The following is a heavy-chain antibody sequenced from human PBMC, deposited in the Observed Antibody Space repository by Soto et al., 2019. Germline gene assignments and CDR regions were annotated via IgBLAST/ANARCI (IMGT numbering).Heavy chain of an antibody. Sequence: QVQLVQSGAEVKKPGASVKVSCKASGYTITSYDINWVRQATGQGLEWMGWMNPNSGNTGYAQKFQGRVTMTRNTSXSXVYMELSSLRSEDTAVYYCARGRNYYDTSGYEGMDVWGQGTTVTVSS. V-gene: IGHV1-8*01. CDR3: ARGRNYYDTSGYEGMDV. CDR1: GYTITSYD. CDR2: MNPNSGNT. J-gene: IGHJ6*02. D-gene: IGHD3-22*01.